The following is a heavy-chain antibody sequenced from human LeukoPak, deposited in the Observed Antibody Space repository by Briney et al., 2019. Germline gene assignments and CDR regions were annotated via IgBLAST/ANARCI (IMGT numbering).Heavy chain of an antibody. J-gene: IGHJ4*02. V-gene: IGHV3-23*01. Sequence: PGGSLRLSCAASGFTFNKYAMTWVRQAPGKGLEWVSVISGGGSNTYYADSVKGRFTISRDNSKNTLYLQMNSPRAEDTSVYYCARELRGLGSHAPWDYWGQGTLVTVSS. CDR1: GFTFNKYA. D-gene: IGHD3-10*01. CDR2: ISGGGSNT. CDR3: ARELRGLGSHAPWDY.